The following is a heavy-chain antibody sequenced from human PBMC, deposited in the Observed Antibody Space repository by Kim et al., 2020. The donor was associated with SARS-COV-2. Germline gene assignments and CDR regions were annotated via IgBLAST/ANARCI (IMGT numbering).Heavy chain of an antibody. D-gene: IGHD1-26*01. V-gene: IGHV3-74*03. CDR2: IDGDGRTT. J-gene: IGHJ6*03. Sequence: GGSLRLSCAASEFRISSFWMYWAHWVRQAPGKGLEWVSGIDGDGRTTTYADSVKGRFTISRDNAKNTLYLEMNSLRVEDTAVYFCARAQTGSYYYYMDVWGKETTVTVAS. CDR1: EFRISSFW. CDR3: ARAQTGSYYYYMDV.